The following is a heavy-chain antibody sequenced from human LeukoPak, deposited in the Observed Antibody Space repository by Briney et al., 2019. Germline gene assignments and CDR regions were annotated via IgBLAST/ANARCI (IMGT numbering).Heavy chain of an antibody. CDR1: GYTFTGYY. Sequence: ASVKGSCKASGYTFTGYYMHWVRQAPGQGLEWMGWINTNSGGTNYAQKFQGRVTMTRDTSISTAYMELRRLRSDDTAVYYCAREPVVQLERQVHYYYGMDVWGQGTTVTVSS. D-gene: IGHD1-1*01. V-gene: IGHV1-2*02. CDR3: AREPVVQLERQVHYYYGMDV. CDR2: INTNSGGT. J-gene: IGHJ6*02.